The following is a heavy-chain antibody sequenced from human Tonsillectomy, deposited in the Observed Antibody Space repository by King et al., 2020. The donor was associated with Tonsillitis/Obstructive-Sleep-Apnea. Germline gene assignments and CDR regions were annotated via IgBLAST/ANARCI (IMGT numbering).Heavy chain of an antibody. Sequence: QLVQSGAEVKKPGESLRISCKGSGYSFTSYWISWVRQMPGKGLEWMGRIDPSDSYTNYSPSFQGHVTISADKSISTAYLQWSSLKASDTAMYYCARLDGDGYCSSTSCSDNNYYYMDVWGKGTTVTVSS. CDR2: IDPSDSYT. CDR3: ARLDGDGYCSSTSCSDNNYYYMDV. CDR1: GYSFTSYW. J-gene: IGHJ6*03. D-gene: IGHD2-2*01. V-gene: IGHV5-10-1*01.